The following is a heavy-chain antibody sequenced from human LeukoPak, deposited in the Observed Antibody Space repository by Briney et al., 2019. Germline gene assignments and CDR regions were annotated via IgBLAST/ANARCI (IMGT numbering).Heavy chain of an antibody. CDR1: GFTFSSYG. Sequence: GRSLRLSCAASGFTFSSYGMHWVRQAPGKGLEWVAVISYDGSNKYYADSVKGRFTISRDNSKNTLYLQMNSLRAEDTAVYYCAKDGGYSGYDDAFDIWGQGTMVTVSS. V-gene: IGHV3-30*18. D-gene: IGHD5-12*01. CDR3: AKDGGYSGYDDAFDI. CDR2: ISYDGSNK. J-gene: IGHJ3*02.